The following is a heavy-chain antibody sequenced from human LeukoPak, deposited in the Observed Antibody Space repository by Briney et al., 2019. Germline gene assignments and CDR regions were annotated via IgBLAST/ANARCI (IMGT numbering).Heavy chain of an antibody. CDR2: IIPIFGTV. CDR1: GCTFSMHG. J-gene: IGHJ6*03. D-gene: IGHD1-26*01. CDR3: ARDSLNSGSYSVDYYMDV. V-gene: IGHV1-69*05. Sequence: SVKVSCKASGCTFSMHGISWVRQAPGQGPEWMGRIIPIFGTVNYSQKFQGRVTITTDESTSTAYVELSSLRSEDTAVYYCARDSLNSGSYSVDYYMDVWGKGTTVTVSS.